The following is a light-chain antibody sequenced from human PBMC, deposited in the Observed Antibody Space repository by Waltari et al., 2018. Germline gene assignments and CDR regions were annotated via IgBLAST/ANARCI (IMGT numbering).Light chain of an antibody. Sequence: EIVLTQSPGTLSLSPGERATLSCRASQSVGRSLAWYQQKPGQAPRLLIYGASNRATGIPDMFSGSGFATDFSLTISRLEPEDFAVYYCQKYESLPATFGQGTKVEIK. CDR3: QKYESLPAT. CDR2: GAS. V-gene: IGKV3-20*01. J-gene: IGKJ1*01. CDR1: QSVGRS.